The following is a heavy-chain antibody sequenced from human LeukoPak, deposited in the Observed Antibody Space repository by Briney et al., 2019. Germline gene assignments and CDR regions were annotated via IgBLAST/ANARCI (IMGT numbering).Heavy chain of an antibody. Sequence: SETLSLTCTVSGGSISSYYWSWIRQPPGKGLEWIGYIYYSGSTYYNPSLKTRVAISLDTSKNQFSLKLSSVTAADTAVYYCAARNLRGLFDYWGQGTLVTVSS. CDR2: IYYSGST. CDR3: AARNLRGLFDY. J-gene: IGHJ4*02. D-gene: IGHD3-10*01. V-gene: IGHV4-59*08. CDR1: GGSISSYY.